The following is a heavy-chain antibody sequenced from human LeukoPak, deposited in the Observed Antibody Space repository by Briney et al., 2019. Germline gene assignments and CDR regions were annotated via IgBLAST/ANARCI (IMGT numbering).Heavy chain of an antibody. D-gene: IGHD6-13*01. V-gene: IGHV4-59*01. CDR3: ARFSSSWYGVDV. CDR1: GGSINSYF. J-gene: IGHJ6*04. CDR2: IYYSGST. Sequence: SETLSLTCTVSGGSINSYFWTWIRQPPGKGLEWIGYIYYSGSTNYNPSLKSRVTISVDTSKNHFSLKLSSVTAAGTAVYYCARFSSSWYGVDVWGKGITVTVSS.